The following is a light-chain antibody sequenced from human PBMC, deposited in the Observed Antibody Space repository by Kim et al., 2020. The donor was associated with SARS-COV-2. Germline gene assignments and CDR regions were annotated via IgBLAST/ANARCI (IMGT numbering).Light chain of an antibody. CDR3: QQRSSWWT. CDR1: QSISSY. V-gene: IGKV3-11*01. CDR2: DAS. J-gene: IGKJ1*01. Sequence: SLSPGESATPSGRASQSISSYLAWYQQKPGQAPRLLIYDASNRAIGIPARFSGSGSGTDFTLTISSLEPEDFAVYYCQQRSSWWTFGQGTKVDIK.